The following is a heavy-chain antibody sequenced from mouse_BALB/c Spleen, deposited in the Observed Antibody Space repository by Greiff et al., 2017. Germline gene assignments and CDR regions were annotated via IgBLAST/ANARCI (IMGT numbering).Heavy chain of an antibody. V-gene: IGHV5-4*02. CDR2: ISDGGSYT. Sequence: EVQLVESGGGLVKPGGSLKLSCAASGFTFSDYYMYWVRQTPEKRLEWVATISDGGSYTYYPDSVKGRFTISRDNAKNNLYLQMSSLKSEDTAMYYCARGGDYDYDGAWFAYWGQGTLVTVSA. CDR3: ARGGDYDYDGAWFAY. D-gene: IGHD2-4*01. J-gene: IGHJ3*01. CDR1: GFTFSDYY.